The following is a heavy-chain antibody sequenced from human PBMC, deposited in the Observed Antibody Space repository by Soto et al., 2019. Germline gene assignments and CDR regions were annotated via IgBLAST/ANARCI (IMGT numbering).Heavy chain of an antibody. CDR3: TTDYKMATTPFDY. V-gene: IGHV3-15*07. J-gene: IGHJ4*02. D-gene: IGHD5-12*01. CDR1: GFTFSNAW. Sequence: GGSLRLSCAASGFTFSNAWMNWVRQAPGKGLEWVGRIKSKTDGGTTDYAAPVKGRFTISRDDSKNTLYLQMNSLKTEDTAVYYCTTDYKMATTPFDYWGQGTLVTVSS. CDR2: IKSKTDGGTT.